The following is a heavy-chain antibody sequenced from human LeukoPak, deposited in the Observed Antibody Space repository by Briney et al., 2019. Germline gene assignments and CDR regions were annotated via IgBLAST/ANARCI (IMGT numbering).Heavy chain of an antibody. Sequence: SETLSLTCTVSGGSISSSSYYWGWIRQPPGKRLEWIGSIYYSGSTYYNPSLKSRVTISVDTSKNQFSLKLSSVTAADTAVYYCAREIYDFWSGYYPSFGYWGQGTLVTVSS. CDR2: IYYSGST. CDR3: AREIYDFWSGYYPSFGY. CDR1: GGSISSSSYY. V-gene: IGHV4-39*01. D-gene: IGHD3-3*01. J-gene: IGHJ4*02.